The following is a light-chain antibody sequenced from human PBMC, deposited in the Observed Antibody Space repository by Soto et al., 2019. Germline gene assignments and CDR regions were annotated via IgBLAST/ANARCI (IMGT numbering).Light chain of an antibody. J-gene: IGLJ1*01. CDR2: EAS. CDR3: CSYVGSSSYV. CDR1: SSDVGSYNL. Sequence: QSVLTQPASVSGSPGQSITISCTGTSSDVGSYNLVSWYQQHPGKAPKLMIYEASKRPSGVSTRFSGSKSGDTASLTISGLQAEDEADYYCCSYVGSSSYVFGTGTKVTVL. V-gene: IGLV2-23*01.